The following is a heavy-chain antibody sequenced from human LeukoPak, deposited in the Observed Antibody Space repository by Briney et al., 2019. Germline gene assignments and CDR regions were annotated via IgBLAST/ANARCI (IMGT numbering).Heavy chain of an antibody. D-gene: IGHD5-12*01. CDR3: ARDRGGSDGGFDI. CDR2: IFYSGST. J-gene: IGHJ3*02. Sequence: SETLSLTCTVSGGPISNSVYYWSWIRQHPGKGLEYIGYIFYSGSTYYTPSLKSRVTMSVDTSKSQFSLKLTSVTAADTAVYYCARDRGGSDGGFDIWGQGTMVTVSS. V-gene: IGHV4-31*03. CDR1: GGPISNSVYY.